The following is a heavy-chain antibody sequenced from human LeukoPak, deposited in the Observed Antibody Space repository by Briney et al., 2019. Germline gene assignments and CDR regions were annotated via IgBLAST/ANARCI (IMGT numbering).Heavy chain of an antibody. CDR2: IYHSGST. J-gene: IGHJ4*02. CDR3: ASSLRSWPDY. D-gene: IGHD6-13*01. Sequence: KSSETLSLTCTVSGYSISSGYYWGWIRQPPGKGLEWIGSIYHSGSTYYNPSLKSRVTISVDTSKNQFSLKLSSVTAADTAVYYCASSLRSWPDYWGQGTLVTVSS. V-gene: IGHV4-38-2*02. CDR1: GYSISSGYY.